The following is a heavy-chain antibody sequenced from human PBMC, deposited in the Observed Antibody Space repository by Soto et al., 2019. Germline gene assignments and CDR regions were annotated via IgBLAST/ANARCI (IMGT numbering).Heavy chain of an antibody. Sequence: GGSLRLSCAASGFTFSSYWMHWVRQAPGKGLVWVSRINSDGSSTSYADSVKGRFTISRDSAKNTLYLQMNSLRAEDTAVYYCARALKIVVVTQRAPYYGMDVWGQGTTVTVSS. CDR3: ARALKIVVVTQRAPYYGMDV. D-gene: IGHD2-21*02. CDR2: INSDGSST. CDR1: GFTFSSYW. V-gene: IGHV3-74*01. J-gene: IGHJ6*02.